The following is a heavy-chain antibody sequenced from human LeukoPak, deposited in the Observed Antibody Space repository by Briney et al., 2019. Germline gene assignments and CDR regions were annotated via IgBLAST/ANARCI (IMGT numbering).Heavy chain of an antibody. Sequence: GGSLRLSCAASGFTFSDYYMSWIRQAPGKGLEWVSVIYSGGSTYYADSVKGRFTISRDNSKNTLYLQMNSLRAEDTAVYYCARGAGYSGSYPGDYWGQGTLVTVSS. CDR1: GFTFSDYY. D-gene: IGHD1-26*01. CDR2: IYSGGST. CDR3: ARGAGYSGSYPGDY. J-gene: IGHJ4*02. V-gene: IGHV3-53*01.